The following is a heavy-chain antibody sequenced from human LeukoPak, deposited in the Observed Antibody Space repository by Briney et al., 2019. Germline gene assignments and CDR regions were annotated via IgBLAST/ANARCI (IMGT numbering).Heavy chain of an antibody. Sequence: GGSLRLSCAVSGFTFSTYGMHWVRQAPGKGLEWVAVISYDGSNKYYADSVKGRFTISRDNSKNTLYLQMNSLRAEDTAVYYCARLKAVAGMNLPTDYWGQGTLVTVSS. J-gene: IGHJ4*02. D-gene: IGHD6-19*01. CDR2: ISYDGSNK. V-gene: IGHV3-30*03. CDR1: GFTFSTYG. CDR3: ARLKAVAGMNLPTDY.